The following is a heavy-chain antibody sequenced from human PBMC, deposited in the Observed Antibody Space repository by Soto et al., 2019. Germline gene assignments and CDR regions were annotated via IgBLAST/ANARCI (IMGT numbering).Heavy chain of an antibody. CDR3: ARESPAVTVENAFDI. V-gene: IGHV3-74*01. CDR2: INSDGSST. D-gene: IGHD4-17*01. CDR1: GFTLSSYW. Sequence: SLRLSCAASGFTLSSYWMHWVRQAPGKGLVWVSRINSDGSSTTYADSVKGRFTVSRDNAKNTLYVQMNSLRAEDTAVYYCARESPAVTVENAFDIWGQGTMVTVSS. J-gene: IGHJ3*02.